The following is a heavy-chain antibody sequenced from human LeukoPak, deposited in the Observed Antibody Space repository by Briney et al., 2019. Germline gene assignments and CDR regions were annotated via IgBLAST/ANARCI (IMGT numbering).Heavy chain of an antibody. Sequence: GGSLRLSCAASGFTFSSYWMTWVRQAPGKGLEWVANIKQNGTEKYYADSVKGRFTISRDNSKNSLYLQMNSLRTEDTALYYCATKRGQWLEYYFDYWGQGTLVTVSS. CDR2: IKQNGTEK. CDR3: ATKRGQWLEYYFDY. CDR1: GFTFSSYW. D-gene: IGHD6-19*01. V-gene: IGHV3-7*03. J-gene: IGHJ4*02.